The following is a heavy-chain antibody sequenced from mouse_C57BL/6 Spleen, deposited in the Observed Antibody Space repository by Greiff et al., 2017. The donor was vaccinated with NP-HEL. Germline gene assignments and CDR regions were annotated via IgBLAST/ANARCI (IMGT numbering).Heavy chain of an antibody. D-gene: IGHD3-2*02. V-gene: IGHV1-19*01. J-gene: IGHJ2*01. Sequence: EVQLQQSGPVLVKPGASVKMSCKASGYTFTDYYMNWVKQSHGKSLEWIGVINPYNGGTSYNQKFKGKATLTVDKSSSTAYMELNSLTSEDSAVYYCARRSGYYVLDYWGQGTTLTVSS. CDR3: ARRSGYYVLDY. CDR2: INPYNGGT. CDR1: GYTFTDYY.